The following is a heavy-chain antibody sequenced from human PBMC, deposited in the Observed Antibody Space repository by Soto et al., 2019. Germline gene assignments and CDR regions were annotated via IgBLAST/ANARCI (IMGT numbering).Heavy chain of an antibody. CDR1: GGSLSGYY. Sequence: QVQLQQWGAGLLKPSETLSLNCAVTGGSLSGYYWSWIRQPPGKGLEWIGEVKDGGHTNYSPSLRGRVAISSDTSNNLFARRLNSVTAADTGVYYCARGQEGVVATHWDQGSLVTVSS. D-gene: IGHD5-12*01. V-gene: IGHV4-34*01. J-gene: IGHJ4*02. CDR3: ARGQEGVVATH. CDR2: VKDGGHT.